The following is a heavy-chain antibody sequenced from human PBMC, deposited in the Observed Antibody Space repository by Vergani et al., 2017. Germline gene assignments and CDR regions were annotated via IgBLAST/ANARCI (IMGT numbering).Heavy chain of an antibody. CDR3: ARVNTETNGHLYYYYYMDV. CDR1: GGSFTSYH. Sequence: QVQLQQWGGGLLKPSETLSLTCVVNGGSFTSYHWTWIRQSPGEGLEWVGDIDHTGRPDYNPSLKSRLTISVDKSRNQFSLTLNLVTATDTAIYFCARVNTETNGHLYYYYYMDVWGQGTAVTVS. D-gene: IGHD4-11*01. V-gene: IGHV4-34*01. J-gene: IGHJ6*03. CDR2: IDHTGRP.